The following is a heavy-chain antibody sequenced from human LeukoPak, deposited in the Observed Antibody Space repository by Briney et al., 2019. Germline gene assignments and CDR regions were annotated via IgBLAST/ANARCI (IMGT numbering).Heavy chain of an antibody. Sequence: KSGGSLRLSCAASGFIFSTYSMNWVRQAPGKGLEWVSSISSSTSYIYYADSVKGRFTISRDNAKNSLYLQMNSLRPEDTAVYYCARENGGSYYQFDCWGQGTLVTVSS. CDR1: GFIFSTYS. D-gene: IGHD1-26*01. CDR3: ARENGGSYYQFDC. CDR2: ISSSTSYI. J-gene: IGHJ4*02. V-gene: IGHV3-21*01.